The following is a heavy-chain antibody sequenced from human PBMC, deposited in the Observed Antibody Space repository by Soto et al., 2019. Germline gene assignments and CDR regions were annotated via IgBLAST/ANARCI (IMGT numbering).Heavy chain of an antibody. D-gene: IGHD3-3*01. V-gene: IGHV4-39*01. CDR1: GGSISSSSYY. CDR2: IYYSGST. Sequence: SETLSLTCTVSGGSISSSSYYRGWIRQPPGKGLEWIGSIYYSGSTYYNPSLKSRVTISVDTSKNQFSLKLSSVTAADTAVYYCARSPDPANYDFWSGYPYFDYWGQGTLVTVSS. CDR3: ARSPDPANYDFWSGYPYFDY. J-gene: IGHJ4*02.